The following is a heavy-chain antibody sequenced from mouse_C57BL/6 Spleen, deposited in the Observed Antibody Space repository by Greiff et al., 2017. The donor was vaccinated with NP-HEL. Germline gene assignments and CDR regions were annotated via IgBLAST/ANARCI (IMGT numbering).Heavy chain of an antibody. D-gene: IGHD1-1*01. CDR2: IYPGDGDT. CDR1: GYAFSSYW. Sequence: QVQLQQSGAELVKPGASVKISCKASGYAFSSYWMNWVKQRPGKGLEWIGQIYPGDGDTNYNGKFKGKATLTADKSSSTAYMQLSSLTSEDSAVYFCAIYYYGSSPLYYYAMDYWGQGTSVTVSS. J-gene: IGHJ4*01. V-gene: IGHV1-80*01. CDR3: AIYYYGSSPLYYYAMDY.